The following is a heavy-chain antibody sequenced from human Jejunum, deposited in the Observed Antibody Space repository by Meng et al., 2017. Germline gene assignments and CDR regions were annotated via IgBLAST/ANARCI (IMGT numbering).Heavy chain of an antibody. D-gene: IGHD3-9*01. J-gene: IGHJ4*02. CDR3: ARRMTGSSIDK. V-gene: IGHV1-2*02. Sequence: ASVKVSCKASGYTFSDYYIHWVRQAPGLRLEWMGWINPNSGGTNYAQKFQGRVTVTRDTSINTAYMELNNLRSDDTAVYYCARRMTGSSIDKWGQGTLVTVSS. CDR1: GYTFSDYY. CDR2: INPNSGGT.